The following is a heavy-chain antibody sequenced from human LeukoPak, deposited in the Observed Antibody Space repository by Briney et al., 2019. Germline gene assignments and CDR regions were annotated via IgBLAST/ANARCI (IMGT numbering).Heavy chain of an antibody. V-gene: IGHV3-30*18. D-gene: IGHD5-18*01. J-gene: IGHJ4*02. CDR3: AKGTAMAASFGY. CDR1: GFTFSSYG. Sequence: GRSLRLSCAASGFTFSSYGMHWVRQAPGKGLEWVAVISYDGSNKYYADSVKGRFTISRDNSKNTLYLQMNSLRAEDTAVYYCAKGTAMAASFGYWGQGTLVTVSS. CDR2: ISYDGSNK.